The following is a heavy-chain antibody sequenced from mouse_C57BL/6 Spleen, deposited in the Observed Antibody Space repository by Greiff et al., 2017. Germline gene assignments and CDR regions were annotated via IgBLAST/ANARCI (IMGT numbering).Heavy chain of an antibody. D-gene: IGHD2-2*01. Sequence: QVQLQQPGAELVKPGASVKMSCKASGYTFTSYWITWVKQRPGQGLEWIGDIYPGSGSTNYNEKFKSKATLTVDTSSSTAYMRLSSLTSEDSAVYYCAGSTMVTTGIFDGWGKGTTLTVDS. CDR2: IYPGSGST. CDR1: GYTFTSYW. V-gene: IGHV1-55*01. CDR3: AGSTMVTTGIFDG. J-gene: IGHJ2*01.